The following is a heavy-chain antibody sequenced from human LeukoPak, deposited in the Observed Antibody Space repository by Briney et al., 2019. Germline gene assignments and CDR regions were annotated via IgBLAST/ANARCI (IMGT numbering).Heavy chain of an antibody. D-gene: IGHD5-12*01. Sequence: GGSLRLSCAASGFIFSDYNMNWVRQAPGKGLEWVSHINGNSITRYYADSVKGRFTISRDNPKNTLYLQMHSLRAEDTAVYYCVRDRLCNGYDCGQYLDYWGQGSLVTVSS. CDR1: GFIFSDYN. V-gene: IGHV3-48*01. J-gene: IGHJ4*02. CDR3: VRDRLCNGYDCGQYLDY. CDR2: INGNSITR.